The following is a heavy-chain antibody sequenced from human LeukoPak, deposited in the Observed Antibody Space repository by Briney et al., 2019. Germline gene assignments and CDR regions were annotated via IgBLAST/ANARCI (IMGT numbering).Heavy chain of an antibody. J-gene: IGHJ4*02. V-gene: IGHV1-2*06. CDR2: INPNSGDT. Sequence: GASVKVSCKASGYTFTGYHMHWVRQAPGQGLEWMGRINPNSGDTNYAQKFQGRVTITRDTSISTAYVELSWLRSDDTAVYYCARDYCSSTSCLFDYWGQGTLVTVSS. D-gene: IGHD2-2*01. CDR1: GYTFTGYH. CDR3: ARDYCSSTSCLFDY.